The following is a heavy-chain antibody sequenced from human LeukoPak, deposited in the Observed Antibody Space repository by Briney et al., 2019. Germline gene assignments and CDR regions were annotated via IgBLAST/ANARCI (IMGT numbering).Heavy chain of an antibody. Sequence: PGGSLRLSCAASGFTFDDYGMSWVRQAPGKGLEWVAGINWNGGGIAYADSVKGRFTISRDNAKNSLYLQMNSLRAEDTAVYYCARDTCSGGSCYFDYWGQGTLVTVSS. CDR1: GFTFDDYG. J-gene: IGHJ4*02. CDR2: INWNGGGI. CDR3: ARDTCSGGSCYFDY. D-gene: IGHD2-15*01. V-gene: IGHV3-20*04.